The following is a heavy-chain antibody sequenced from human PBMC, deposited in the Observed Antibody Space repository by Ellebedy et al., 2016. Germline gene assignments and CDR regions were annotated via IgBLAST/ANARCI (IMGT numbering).Heavy chain of an antibody. D-gene: IGHD3-10*01. V-gene: IGHV1-18*04. J-gene: IGHJ4*02. CDR1: GYTFTTFS. Sequence: ASVKVSXXASGYTFTTFSITWVRQVPGQGLEWMGFVSTFSGNTKFAQKFQGRVSMTTDPSTHTAYMDLRSLRSDDTAMYYCAKTSGWGYGENWGQGTLVTVSS. CDR2: VSTFSGNT. CDR3: AKTSGWGYGEN.